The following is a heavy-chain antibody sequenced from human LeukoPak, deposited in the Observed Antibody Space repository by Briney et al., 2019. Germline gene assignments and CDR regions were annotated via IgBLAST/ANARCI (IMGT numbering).Heavy chain of an antibody. J-gene: IGHJ4*02. Sequence: ASVKVSCKASGYTFTGYYMHWVRQVPGQGLEWMGWINPNSGGTNYAQKFQGRVTMTRDTSISTAYMELSRLRSDDTAVYYCARDLGTVFGYIYGSIFDYWGQGTLVTVSS. CDR3: ARDLGTVFGYIYGSIFDY. CDR1: GYTFTGYY. CDR2: INPNSGGT. V-gene: IGHV1-2*02. D-gene: IGHD5-18*01.